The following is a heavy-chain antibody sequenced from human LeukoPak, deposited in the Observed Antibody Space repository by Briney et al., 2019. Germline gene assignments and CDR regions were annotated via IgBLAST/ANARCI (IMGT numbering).Heavy chain of an antibody. CDR2: IYHSGST. CDR3: ARGSIPRIAAAGYWYFDL. V-gene: IGHV4-30-2*01. Sequence: MSSETLSLTCAVSGGSISSGGYSWSWIRQPPGKGLEWIGYIYHSGSTYYNPSLKSRVTISVDRSKNQFSLKLSSVTAADTAVYYCARGSIPRIAAAGYWYFDLWGRGTLVTVSS. J-gene: IGHJ2*01. CDR1: GGSISSGGYS. D-gene: IGHD6-13*01.